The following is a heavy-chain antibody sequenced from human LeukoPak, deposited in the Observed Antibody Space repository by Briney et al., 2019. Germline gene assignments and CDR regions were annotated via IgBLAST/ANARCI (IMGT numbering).Heavy chain of an antibody. CDR1: GGSISSGSYY. Sequence: PSETLSLTCTVSGGSISSGSYYGSWIRQPAGKGLEWIRRIYTSGRTNYNPSLKSRVTISVDTSKNQFSLNLSSVTAADTAVYYCARVGITMIVVLWGQGTLVTVSS. V-gene: IGHV4-61*02. D-gene: IGHD3-22*01. J-gene: IGHJ4*02. CDR2: IYTSGRT. CDR3: ARVGITMIVVL.